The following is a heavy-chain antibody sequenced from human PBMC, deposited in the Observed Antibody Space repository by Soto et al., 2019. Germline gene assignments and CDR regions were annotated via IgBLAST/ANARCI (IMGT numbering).Heavy chain of an antibody. CDR2: ISGSGDNT. CDR1: GFTFSNYV. J-gene: IGHJ4*02. V-gene: IGHV3-23*01. Sequence: EVHLLDSGGGLVQPGGSLRLSCAASGFTFSNYVMSWVRQAPGKGLEWVSSISGSGDNTYYADSVKGRFTISRDNSKNTLFLQMNSLRAEHTAVYYCAKLPLVLALGLDYWGQGTLVPVSS. CDR3: AKLPLVLALGLDY.